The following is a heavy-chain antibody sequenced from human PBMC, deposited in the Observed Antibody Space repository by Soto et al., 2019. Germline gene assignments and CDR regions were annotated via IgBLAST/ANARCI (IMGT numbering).Heavy chain of an antibody. Sequence: PSETLSLTCAVYGGSFSGYYWSWIRQPPGKGLEWIGEINHSGSTNYNPSLKSRVTISVDTSKNQFSLKLSSVTAADTATYYCARGGISHWAYFYYMDVWHRGTTVTVSS. CDR2: INHSGST. CDR3: ARGGISHWAYFYYMDV. J-gene: IGHJ6*03. CDR1: GGSFSGYY. D-gene: IGHD2-21*01. V-gene: IGHV4-34*01.